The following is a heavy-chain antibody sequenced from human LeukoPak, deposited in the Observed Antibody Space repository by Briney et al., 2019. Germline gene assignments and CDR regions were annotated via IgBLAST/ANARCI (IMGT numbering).Heavy chain of an antibody. CDR1: GFTFSSYV. D-gene: IGHD6-19*01. CDR3: AKDNGWGYYYYYMDV. Sequence: GGSLRLSCAASGFTFSSYVMHWVRQAPGRGLEWVAIISYDGSNEYYADSVKGRFTISRDNSKNTLYLQMNSLRAEDTAVYYCAKDNGWGYYYYYMDVWGKGTTVTISS. J-gene: IGHJ6*03. CDR2: ISYDGSNE. V-gene: IGHV3-30*04.